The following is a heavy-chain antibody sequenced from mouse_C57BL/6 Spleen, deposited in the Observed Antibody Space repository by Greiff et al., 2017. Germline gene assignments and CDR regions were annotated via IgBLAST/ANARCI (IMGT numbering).Heavy chain of an antibody. CDR1: GYTFTDYY. CDR3: ARWRNYYDSSYPFYYYAMYY. CDR2: IGPGSGST. Sequence: QVHVKQSGAELVNPGASVKISCKASGYTFTDYYIHWVKQRPGQGLEWIGKIGPGSGSTYYNEKFKGKATLTADKSSSTAYMQRSSLTSEDSAVYFCARWRNYYDSSYPFYYYAMYYWGQGTSVTVSS. V-gene: IGHV1-77*01. D-gene: IGHD1-1*01. J-gene: IGHJ4*01.